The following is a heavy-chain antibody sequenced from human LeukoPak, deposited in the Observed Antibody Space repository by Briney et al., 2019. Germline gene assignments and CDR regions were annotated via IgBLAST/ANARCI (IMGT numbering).Heavy chain of an antibody. CDR1: GFTFSGYA. CDR2: ISGSGGST. CDR3: AKSASGSERYFDY. J-gene: IGHJ4*02. V-gene: IGHV3-23*01. Sequence: GGSLRLSCAASGFTFSGYAMTWVRQAPGKGLEWVSAISGSGGSTYYADSVKGRFTISRDNSKNTLYLQMNSLRAEDTAVYYCAKSASGSERYFDYWGQGTLVTVSP. D-gene: IGHD3-10*01.